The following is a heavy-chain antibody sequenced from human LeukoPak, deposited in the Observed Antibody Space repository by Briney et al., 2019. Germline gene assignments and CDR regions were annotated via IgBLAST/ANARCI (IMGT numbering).Heavy chain of an antibody. CDR2: IRSKAYGGTT. CDR3: TRVAITEQWLVPYYFDY. Sequence: GGSLRLSCAASGFTFDDYGMSWVRQAPGKGLEWVGFIRSKAYGGTTEYAASVKGRFTISRDDSKSIAYLQMNSLKTEDTAVYYCTRVAITEQWLVPYYFDYWGQGTLVTVSS. J-gene: IGHJ4*02. D-gene: IGHD6-19*01. CDR1: GFTFDDYG. V-gene: IGHV3-49*04.